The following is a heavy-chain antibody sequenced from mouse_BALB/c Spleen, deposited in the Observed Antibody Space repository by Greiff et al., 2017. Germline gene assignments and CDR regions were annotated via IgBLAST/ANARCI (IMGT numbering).Heavy chain of an antibody. CDR1: GFTFSDYY. CDR2: ISDGGSYT. V-gene: IGHV5-4*02. J-gene: IGHJ3*01. Sequence: EVKVVESGGGLVKPGGSLKLSCAASGFTFSDYYMYWVRQTPEKRLEWVATISDGGSYTYYPDSVKGRFTISRDNAKNNLYLQMSSLKSEDTAMYYCARDGGSSSWFAYWGQGTLVTVSA. CDR3: ARDGGSSSWFAY. D-gene: IGHD1-1*01.